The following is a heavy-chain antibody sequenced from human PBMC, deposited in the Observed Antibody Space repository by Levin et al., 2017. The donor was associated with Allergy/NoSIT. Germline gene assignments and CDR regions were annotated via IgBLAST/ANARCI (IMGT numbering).Heavy chain of an antibody. CDR1: GYTFTGYY. V-gene: IGHV1-2*02. D-gene: IGHD5-12*01. Sequence: VASVKVSCKASGYTFTGYYMHWVRQAPGQGLEWMGWINPNSGGTNYAQKFQGRVTMTRDTSISTAYMELSRLRSDDTAVYYCARDLLVATIRKYEIWDYDYYGMDVWGQGTTVTVSS. CDR3: ARDLLVATIRKYEIWDYDYYGMDV. J-gene: IGHJ6*02. CDR2: INPNSGGT.